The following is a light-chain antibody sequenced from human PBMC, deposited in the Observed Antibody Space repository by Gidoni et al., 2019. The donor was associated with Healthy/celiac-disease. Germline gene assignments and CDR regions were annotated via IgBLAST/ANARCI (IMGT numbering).Light chain of an antibody. CDR1: KLGDKY. V-gene: IGLV3-1*01. J-gene: IGLJ2*01. CDR3: QAWDSREV. CDR2: QDS. Sequence: SYELTQPPSVYVSPGQTARITCSGDKLGDKYACWYQQKPGQSAVLVIYQDSKRPSGIPERFSGSNSGNTATLTIRGTQAMDEADYSCQAWDSREVFGGGTKLTVL.